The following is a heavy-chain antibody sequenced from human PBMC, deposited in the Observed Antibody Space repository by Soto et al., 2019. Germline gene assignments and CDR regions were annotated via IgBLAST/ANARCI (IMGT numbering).Heavy chain of an antibody. CDR2: IYYSGST. D-gene: IGHD4-17*01. J-gene: IGHJ4*02. Sequence: SETLSLTCTVSGGSISSSSYYWGWIRQPPGKGLEWIGSIYYSGSTYYNPSLKSRVTISVDTSKNQFSLKLSSVTAADTAVYYCVRGYGDYYFDYWGQGTLVTVSS. V-gene: IGHV4-39*01. CDR1: GGSISSSSYY. CDR3: VRGYGDYYFDY.